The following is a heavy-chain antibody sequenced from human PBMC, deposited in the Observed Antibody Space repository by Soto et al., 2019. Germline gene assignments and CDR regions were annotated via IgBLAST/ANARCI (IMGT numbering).Heavy chain of an antibody. CDR2: IIPISGTA. V-gene: IGHV1-69*13. Sequence: SVKVSCKASGGTFSSYAISWVRQAPGQGLEWMGGIIPISGTANYAQKFQGRVTITADESTSAAYMELSSLRSEDTAVYYCARSQGSSTSLEIYYYYYGMDVWGQGTTVTVSS. D-gene: IGHD2-2*01. CDR1: GGTFSSYA. J-gene: IGHJ6*02. CDR3: ARSQGSSTSLEIYYYYYGMDV.